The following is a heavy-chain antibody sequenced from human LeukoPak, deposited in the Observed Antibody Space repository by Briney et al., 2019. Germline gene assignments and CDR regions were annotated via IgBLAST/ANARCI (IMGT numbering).Heavy chain of an antibody. CDR2: VSDDGSNE. D-gene: IGHD2-2*01. Sequence: GGSLRLSCAASGFSFSDYGIHWVRQAPGKGREWVALVSDDGSNEFYADSVRGRFSISRDNSKNTVYVQMNSLRLEDTAVYFCAKEGGEMKGAMDIWGQGTMVTVSS. V-gene: IGHV3-30*18. CDR3: AKEGGEMKGAMDI. J-gene: IGHJ3*02. CDR1: GFSFSDYG.